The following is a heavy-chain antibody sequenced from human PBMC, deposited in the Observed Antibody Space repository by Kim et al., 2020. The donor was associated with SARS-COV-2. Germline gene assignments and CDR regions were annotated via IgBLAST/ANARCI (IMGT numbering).Heavy chain of an antibody. CDR1: GGSISSYY. V-gene: IGHV4-59*01. J-gene: IGHJ4*02. D-gene: IGHD4-17*01. Sequence: SETLSLICTVSGGSISSYYWSWIRQSPGKGLEWIAYIDHTGSTNDNPSLNSRVTMSVDRSKNQVYLNLRSVTAAATAVYYCARGEDHDYSDYYFDSWGLGTLVTVSS. CDR2: IDHTGST. CDR3: ARGEDHDYSDYYFDS.